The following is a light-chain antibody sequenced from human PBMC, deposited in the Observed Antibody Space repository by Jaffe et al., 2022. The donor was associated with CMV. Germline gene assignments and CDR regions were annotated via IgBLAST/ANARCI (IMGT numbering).Light chain of an antibody. Sequence: SYELTQPPSVSVSPGQTASITCSGHKLGDKYACWYQQKPGQSPVLVFCQGDNRPSGIPERFSGSNSGNTATLTITGTQAMDEADYYCQAWDSGHVVFGGGTRLTVL. CDR1: KLGDKY. CDR3: QAWDSGHVV. CDR2: QGD. J-gene: IGLJ2*01. V-gene: IGLV3-1*01.